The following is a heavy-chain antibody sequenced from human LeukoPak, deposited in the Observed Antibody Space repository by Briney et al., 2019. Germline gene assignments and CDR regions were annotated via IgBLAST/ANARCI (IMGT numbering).Heavy chain of an antibody. Sequence: GGSLRLSCAASGFTFSRYWMHWVRQAPGKGLVWVSRINSDGNTTTYADSEKGRFTISRDSAKNTLYLQMNSLRAEDTAVYYCARGYSGSYRVDYWGQGTLVTVSS. CDR3: ARGYSGSYRVDY. J-gene: IGHJ4*02. D-gene: IGHD1-26*01. V-gene: IGHV3-74*01. CDR2: INSDGNTT. CDR1: GFTFSRYW.